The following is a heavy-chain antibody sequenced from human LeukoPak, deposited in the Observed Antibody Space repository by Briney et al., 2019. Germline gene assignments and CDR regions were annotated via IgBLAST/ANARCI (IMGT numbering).Heavy chain of an antibody. J-gene: IGHJ6*03. CDR2: IYHSGIT. CDR1: GYSISRGYY. V-gene: IGHV4-38-2*02. Sequence: PSETLSLTCTVSGYSISRGYYWGWIRQPPGKGLEWIGSIYHSGITYYNPSLKSRVTMSVDTSQIQFSLKLSSVTAADTAVYYCARLQRTTHYYYYMDVWGKGTTVTVSS. D-gene: IGHD1-7*01. CDR3: ARLQRTTHYYYYMDV.